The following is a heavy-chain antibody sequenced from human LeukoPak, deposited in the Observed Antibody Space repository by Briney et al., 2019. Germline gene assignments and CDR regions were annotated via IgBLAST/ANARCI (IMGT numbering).Heavy chain of an antibody. CDR1: GFTFSSYW. V-gene: IGHV3-74*01. Sequence: GGSQRLSCAASGFTFSSYWMDWVRQAPGKGLAWVSRINSDGSSTSYADSVKGRFIISRDNAKNTLSLQMNSLRAEDTAVYYCARAGYRDAYNWWGQGTLVTVSS. J-gene: IGHJ4*02. CDR3: ARAGYRDAYNW. D-gene: IGHD5-24*01. CDR2: INSDGSST.